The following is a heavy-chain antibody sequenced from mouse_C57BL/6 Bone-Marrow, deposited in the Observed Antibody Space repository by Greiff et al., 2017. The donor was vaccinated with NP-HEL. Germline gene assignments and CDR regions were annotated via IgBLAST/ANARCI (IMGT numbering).Heavy chain of an antibody. J-gene: IGHJ1*03. CDR3: ARGNYYGSSPYWYFDV. V-gene: IGHV3-6*01. CDR1: GYSITSGYY. Sequence: VQLKESGPGLVKPSQSLSLTCSVTGYSITSGYYWNWIRQLPGNKLEWMGYISYDGSTNYNPSLKNRIPITRDTSKNQFFLKLNSVTTEDTATYYCARGNYYGSSPYWYFDVWGTGTTVTVSS. D-gene: IGHD1-1*01. CDR2: ISYDGST.